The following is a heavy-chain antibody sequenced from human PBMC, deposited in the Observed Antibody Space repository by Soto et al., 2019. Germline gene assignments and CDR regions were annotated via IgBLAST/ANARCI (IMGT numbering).Heavy chain of an antibody. CDR1: GGPIRSYC. V-gene: IGHV4-59*01. J-gene: IGHJ6*04. Sequence: SETLSLTCTVSGGPIRSYCWSLIRQPPGKGLEWIGYIYDSGNTDYNPSLKSRVTISVDTSKNQFSLKLSYVTTADTAVYYCARGGGKYYYESSGHSPHATDVWGKGKTVTGSS. D-gene: IGHD3-22*01. CDR2: IYDSGNT. CDR3: ARGGGKYYYESSGHSPHATDV.